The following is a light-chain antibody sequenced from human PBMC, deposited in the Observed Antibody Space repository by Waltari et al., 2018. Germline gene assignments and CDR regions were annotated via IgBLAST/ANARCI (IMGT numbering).Light chain of an antibody. V-gene: IGLV2-23*02. CDR2: ELS. CDR1: SRYAGSYNF. J-gene: IGLJ3*02. CDR3: CSYVGSGTWV. Sequence: QSALTQPASVSGSPGQPLTIPCTGTSRYAGSYNFVFWFQQHPGKAPKFMIYELSKRPSGVSNRFSGSKSGNTASLTISGLQAEDEADYYCCSYVGSGTWVFGGGTRLTVL.